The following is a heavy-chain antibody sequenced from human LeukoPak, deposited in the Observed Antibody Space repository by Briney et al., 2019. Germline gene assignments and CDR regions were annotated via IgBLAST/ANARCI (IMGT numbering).Heavy chain of an antibody. CDR3: AILEGYCSGGSCDDY. V-gene: IGHV4-34*01. CDR2: INHSGST. Sequence: SETLSLTCAVYGGSFSGYYWSWIRQPPGKGLEWIGEINHSGSTNYNPSLKSRVTISVDTSKNQFSLKLSSVTAADTAVYYCAILEGYCSGGSCDDYWGQGTLVTVSS. J-gene: IGHJ4*02. CDR1: GGSFSGYY. D-gene: IGHD2-15*01.